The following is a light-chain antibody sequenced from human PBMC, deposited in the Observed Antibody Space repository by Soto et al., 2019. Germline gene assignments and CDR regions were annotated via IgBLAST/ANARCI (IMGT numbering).Light chain of an antibody. CDR3: QHSDHLPPLS. V-gene: IGKV1-33*01. CDR1: QDIRNY. J-gene: IGKJ4*01. Sequence: DIQMTQSPSSLSASVGDRVTITCQASQDIRNYLNWYQQKPGKAPNLLIYDASNLRAGVPSRFSGSGSGTEFTFPISSLQPEDIATYYCQHSDHLPPLSFGGGTKVEIK. CDR2: DAS.